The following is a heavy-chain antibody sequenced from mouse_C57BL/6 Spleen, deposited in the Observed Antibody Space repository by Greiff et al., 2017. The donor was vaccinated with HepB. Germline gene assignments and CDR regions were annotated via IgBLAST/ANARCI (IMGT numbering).Heavy chain of an antibody. CDR3: ARDSYDYDGEYYFDY. CDR1: GFTFSDYY. Sequence: EVQLVESEGGLVQPGSSMKLSCTASGFTFSDYYMAWVRQVPEKGLEWVANINYDGSSTYYLDSLKSRFIISRDNAKNILYLQMSSLKSEDTATYYCARDSYDYDGEYYFDYWGQGTTRTVSS. CDR2: INYDGSST. D-gene: IGHD2-4*01. V-gene: IGHV5-16*01. J-gene: IGHJ2*01.